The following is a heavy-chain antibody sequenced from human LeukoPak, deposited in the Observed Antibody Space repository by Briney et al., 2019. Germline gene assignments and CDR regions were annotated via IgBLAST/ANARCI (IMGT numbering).Heavy chain of an antibody. CDR3: ARTIGSKNAFDI. D-gene: IGHD1-26*01. CDR1: RFTFSSYW. J-gene: IGHJ3*02. CDR2: INSDWSST. Sequence: PGGSLRLSCAASRFTFSSYWMHWVRQTPGKGLVWVSRINSDWSSTIYADSSKGRFHISGDNAKHTLYRQMHALSSGHTAVFHCARTIGSKNAFDIWGQGTMVTVSS. V-gene: IGHV3-74*01.